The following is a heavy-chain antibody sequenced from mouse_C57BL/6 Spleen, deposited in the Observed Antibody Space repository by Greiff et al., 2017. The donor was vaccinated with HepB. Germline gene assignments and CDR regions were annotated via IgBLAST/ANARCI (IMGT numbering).Heavy chain of an antibody. Sequence: EVQLVESGGGLVQPGGSLKLSCAASGFTFSDYGMAWVRQAPRKGPEWVAFISNLAYSIYYADTVTGRFTIARENAKNTLYLEMSSLRSEDTAMYYCARRDYSNSGAIDYWGQGTSVTVSS. CDR1: GFTFSDYG. CDR2: ISNLAYSI. J-gene: IGHJ4*01. V-gene: IGHV5-15*01. D-gene: IGHD2-5*01. CDR3: ARRDYSNSGAIDY.